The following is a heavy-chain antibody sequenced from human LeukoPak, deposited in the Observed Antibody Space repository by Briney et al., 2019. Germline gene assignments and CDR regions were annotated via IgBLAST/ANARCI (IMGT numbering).Heavy chain of an antibody. V-gene: IGHV3-23*01. J-gene: IGHJ4*02. CDR1: GFTFSSYA. CDR3: AKDPRITMIVVVITGDFDY. D-gene: IGHD3-22*01. CDR2: ISGSGGST. Sequence: PGGSLRLSCAASGFTFSSYAMSWVRQAPGKGLEWVSAISGSGGSTYYADSVKGRFTISRDNSKNTLYLQMNSLRAEDTAVYYCAKDPRITMIVVVITGDFDYWGQGTLVTVSS.